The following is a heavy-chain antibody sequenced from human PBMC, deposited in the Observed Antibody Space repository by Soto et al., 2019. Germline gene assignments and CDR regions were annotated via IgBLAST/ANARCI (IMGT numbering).Heavy chain of an antibody. CDR2: IYTSGST. D-gene: IGHD3-10*01. CDR3: AGEERGTSSPFDS. J-gene: IGHJ4*02. CDR1: GGSISSYY. Sequence: QVQLQESGPGLVKPSETLSLTCTVSGGSISSYYWNWVRQPAGQGLEWIGRIYTSGSTNYNPSLESRVTMSVDTSKNRFSLKVTSVTAADTAVYYCAGEERGTSSPFDSWGQGTLVTVSS. V-gene: IGHV4-4*07.